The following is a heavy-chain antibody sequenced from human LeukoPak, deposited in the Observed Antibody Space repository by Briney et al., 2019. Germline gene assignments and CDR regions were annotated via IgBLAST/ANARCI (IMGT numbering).Heavy chain of an antibody. J-gene: IGHJ1*01. V-gene: IGHV3-23*01. Sequence: GGSLRLSCAASGFTFSTYAMSWVRQAPGKGLEWVSAISGSGGRTYYADSVKGRFTISRDNSNNTLYLQMTSLRVEDTAVYYCARAKRRDGYWAFFQHWGQGTLVTVSS. CDR1: GFTFSTYA. CDR2: ISGSGGRT. CDR3: ARAKRRDGYWAFFQH. D-gene: IGHD5-24*01.